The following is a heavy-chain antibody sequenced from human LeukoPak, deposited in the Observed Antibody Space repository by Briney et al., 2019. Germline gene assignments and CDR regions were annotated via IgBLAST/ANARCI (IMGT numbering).Heavy chain of an antibody. Sequence: GSSVKVSCKASGGTFSSYAISWVRQAPGQGLEWMGGIIPIFGTANYAQKFQGRVTITTDESTSTAYMELSSLRSEDTAVYYCTRDVASSTYHFDSSGLLDYWGQGTLVTVSS. CDR2: IIPIFGTA. CDR1: GGTFSSYA. CDR3: TRDVASSTYHFDSSGLLDY. D-gene: IGHD3-22*01. J-gene: IGHJ4*02. V-gene: IGHV1-69*05.